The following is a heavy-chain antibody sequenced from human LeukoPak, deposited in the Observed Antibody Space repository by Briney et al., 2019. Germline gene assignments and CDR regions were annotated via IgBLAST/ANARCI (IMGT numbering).Heavy chain of an antibody. J-gene: IGHJ4*02. V-gene: IGHV3-7*01. CDR2: IKQDGSEK. CDR1: GFTFDDYA. Sequence: GGSLRLSCAASGFTFDDYAMHWVRQAPGKGLEWVANIKQDGSEKYYVDPVKGRFTISRDNAMRGEDTAVYYCARDKVGGSMAGSNFDYWGQGTLVTASS. D-gene: IGHD6-19*01. CDR3: ARDKVGGSMAGSNFDY.